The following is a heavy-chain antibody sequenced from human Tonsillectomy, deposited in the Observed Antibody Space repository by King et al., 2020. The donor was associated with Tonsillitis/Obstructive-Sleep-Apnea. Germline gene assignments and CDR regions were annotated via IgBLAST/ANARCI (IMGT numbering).Heavy chain of an antibody. D-gene: IGHD3-16*01. Sequence: VQLVESGAEVEKPGASVKVSCKTSGYTFTSYYLHWVRQAPGRWLEWGGWINPNTGGTNYSQKFQGWVTITGYTSNKTVYMELSRLKSDDTAVFYCARGGGRGGPAPFHYYMDVWGKGTTVTVSS. V-gene: IGHV1-2*04. CDR2: INPNTGGT. CDR3: ARGGGRGGPAPFHYYMDV. CDR1: GYTFTSYY. J-gene: IGHJ6*03.